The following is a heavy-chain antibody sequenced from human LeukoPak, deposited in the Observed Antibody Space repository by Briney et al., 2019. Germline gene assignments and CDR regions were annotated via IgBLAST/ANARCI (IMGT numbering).Heavy chain of an antibody. Sequence: GRSLRLSCAASGFTFSSYAMHWVRQAPGKGLEWVAVISYDGSNKYYADSVKGRFTISRDNSKNTLYLQMNSLRAEDTAVYYCARELMVYAIMGSPDPWGQGTLVTVSS. V-gene: IGHV3-30*01. CDR3: ARELMVYAIMGSPDP. D-gene: IGHD2-8*01. CDR1: GFTFSSYA. J-gene: IGHJ5*02. CDR2: ISYDGSNK.